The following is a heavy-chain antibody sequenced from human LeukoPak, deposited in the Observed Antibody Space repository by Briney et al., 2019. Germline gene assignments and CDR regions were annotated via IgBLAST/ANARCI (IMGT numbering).Heavy chain of an antibody. V-gene: IGHV4-30-2*01. J-gene: IGHJ6*03. CDR3: ARYTKERATNYYYYMDV. CDR1: GGSISSGGYY. Sequence: PSETLSLTCAVSGGSISSGGYYWSWIRQPPGKGLEWIGYIYHSGSTYYNPSLKSRVTISVDRSKNQFSLKLSSVTAADTAVYYCARYTKERATNYYYYMDVWGKGTTVTVSS. D-gene: IGHD1-26*01. CDR2: IYHSGST.